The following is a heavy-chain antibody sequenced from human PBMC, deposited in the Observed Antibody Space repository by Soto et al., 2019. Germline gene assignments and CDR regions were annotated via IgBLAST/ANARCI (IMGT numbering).Heavy chain of an antibody. CDR2: MKPNSNNT. CDR1: GYTFASYD. D-gene: IGHD2-21*01. Sequence: QVQLVQSGAEVKTPGASVKVSCKASGYTFASYDMNWVRQAPGQGLEWMGWMKPNSNNTGYAQKFHGRLTMTRDIALSIAHMELSSLRNEDTAVYYCARSDGYHFNWLDSWGQGTLVTVSA. V-gene: IGHV1-8*01. CDR3: ARSDGYHFNWLDS. J-gene: IGHJ5*01.